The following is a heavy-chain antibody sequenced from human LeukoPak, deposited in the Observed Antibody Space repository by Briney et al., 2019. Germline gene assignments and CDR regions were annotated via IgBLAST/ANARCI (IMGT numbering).Heavy chain of an antibody. J-gene: IGHJ4*02. CDR1: GFTLRSYT. Sequence: GGSLRLSCAASGFTLRSYTMNWVRQAPGKGLEWVAVISYDGSNKYYADSVKGRFTISRDNSKNTLYLQMNSLRAEDTAVYYCAKASLVGALYYFDYWGQGTLVTVSS. CDR2: ISYDGSNK. CDR3: AKASLVGALYYFDY. D-gene: IGHD1-26*01. V-gene: IGHV3-30*18.